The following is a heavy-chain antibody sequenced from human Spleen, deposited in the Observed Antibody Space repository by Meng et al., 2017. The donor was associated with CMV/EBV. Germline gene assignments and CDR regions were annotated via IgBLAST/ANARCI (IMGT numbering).Heavy chain of an antibody. J-gene: IGHJ5*02. CDR2: ISAYNGNT. CDR3: ARTPMTTVTTRGGDWFDP. V-gene: IGHV1-18*04. Sequence: ASVKVSCKASGYTFTAYYIHWVRQAPGQGLEWMGWISAYNGNTNYAQKLQGRVTMTTDTSTSTAYMELRSLRSDDTAVYYCARTPMTTVTTRGGDWFDPWGQGTLVTVSS. CDR1: GYTFTAYY. D-gene: IGHD4-11*01.